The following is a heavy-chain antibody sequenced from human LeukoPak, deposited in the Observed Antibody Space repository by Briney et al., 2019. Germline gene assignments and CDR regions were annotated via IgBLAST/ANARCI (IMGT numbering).Heavy chain of an antibody. CDR1: GFTFSSYG. J-gene: IGHJ4*02. CDR3: AKGPHIVVVVAYLDY. CDR2: IRYDGSNK. D-gene: IGHD2-15*01. Sequence: GGSPRLSCAASGFTFSSYGMHWVRQAPGKGLEWMAFIRYDGSNKYYAGSVKGRFTISRDNSKNTLYLQMNSLRAEDTAVYYCAKGPHIVVVVAYLDYWGQGTLVTVSS. V-gene: IGHV3-30*02.